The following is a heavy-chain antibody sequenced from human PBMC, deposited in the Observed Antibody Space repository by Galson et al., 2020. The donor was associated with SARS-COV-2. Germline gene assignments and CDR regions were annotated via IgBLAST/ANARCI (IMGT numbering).Heavy chain of an antibody. CDR3: ARSPYSSGWYYGMDV. Sequence: SETLSLTCTVSCGSISSSSYYWGWIRQPPGKGLEWIGSIYYSGSTYYNPSLKSRVTISVDTSKNQFSLKLSSVTAADTAVYYCARSPYSSGWYYGMDVWGQGTTVTVSS. CDR2: IYYSGST. J-gene: IGHJ6*02. CDR1: CGSISSSSYY. V-gene: IGHV4-39*01. D-gene: IGHD6-19*01.